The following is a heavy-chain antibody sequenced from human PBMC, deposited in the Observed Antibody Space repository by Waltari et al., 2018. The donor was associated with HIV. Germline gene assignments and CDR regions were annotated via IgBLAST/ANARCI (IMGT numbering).Heavy chain of an antibody. Sequence: QVKLQQWGAGQVKPSETLSLTCLVSGGSLSGSFWAWIRQTPEKGLEWIGEVDQSGGANLIPSFKTRATISVDTFRSHFALKLRSVTAADTAVYFCARGPRVRLFRGLPFYYSALDVWGQGNTVIVSS. V-gene: IGHV4-34*02. J-gene: IGHJ6*02. CDR3: ARGPRVRLFRGLPFYYSALDV. D-gene: IGHD3-3*01. CDR2: VDQSGGA. CDR1: GGSLSGSF.